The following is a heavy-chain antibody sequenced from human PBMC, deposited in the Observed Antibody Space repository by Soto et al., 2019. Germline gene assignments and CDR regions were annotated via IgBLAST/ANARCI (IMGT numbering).Heavy chain of an antibody. CDR1: GYTFINHG. CDR2: VSGSNGNT. J-gene: IGHJ4*02. CDR3: ARDFYPLAYYFDP. V-gene: IGHV1-18*04. Sequence: QVQLVQSEAEVKKPGASVKVSCEASGYTFINHGIGWVRQAPGQGLEWMGWVSGSNGNTKYEQKFQGRVTMTTETSTSTAHMEQRNLRSDDTAVYFCARDFYPLAYYFDPWGQGTLVTVSS.